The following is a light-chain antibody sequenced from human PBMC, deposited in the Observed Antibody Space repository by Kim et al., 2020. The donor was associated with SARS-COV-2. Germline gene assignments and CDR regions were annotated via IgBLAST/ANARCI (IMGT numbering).Light chain of an antibody. CDR3: NSRDNSNNHVL. V-gene: IGLV3-19*01. CDR2: GRN. Sequence: ALGQTVRITCQGDSLRSFYASWYQQQPGQAPVLVIYGRNKRPSGIPDRFSASSSGDTASLTITGAQAEDEADYYCNSRDNSNNHVLFGGGTQLTVL. CDR1: SLRSFY. J-gene: IGLJ2*01.